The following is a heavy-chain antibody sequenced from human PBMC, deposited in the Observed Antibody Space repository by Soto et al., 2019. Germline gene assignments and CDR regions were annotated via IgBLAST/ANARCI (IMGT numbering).Heavy chain of an antibody. CDR1: GDTFSFYS. D-gene: IGHD3-10*01. V-gene: IGHV1-69*02. J-gene: IGHJ4*02. CDR3: ASSYGSGYRAFDY. Sequence: QVQLVQSGADVKKPGSSVKVSCKASGDTFSFYSINWVRQAPGLGLEWMGRINPILRMSNYAQRFQGRVTMTADKSTSTAYMELSSLRSEDTAMYYCASSYGSGYRAFDYWGQGALVTVSS. CDR2: INPILRMS.